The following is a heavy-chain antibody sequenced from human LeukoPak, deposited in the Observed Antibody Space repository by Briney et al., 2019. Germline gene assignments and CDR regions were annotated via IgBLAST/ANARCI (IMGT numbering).Heavy chain of an antibody. CDR1: GFIFSNYA. V-gene: IGHV3-23*01. CDR3: ARALDLTMVRGVLSY. D-gene: IGHD3-10*01. J-gene: IGHJ4*02. Sequence: GGSLRLSCAASGFIFSNYAMTWARLTPGKGLEWVSAISGSGGTTYYADSVKGRFTISRDNSKNTLYLQMNSLRAEDTAVYYCARALDLTMVRGVLSYWGQGTLVTVSS. CDR2: ISGSGGTT.